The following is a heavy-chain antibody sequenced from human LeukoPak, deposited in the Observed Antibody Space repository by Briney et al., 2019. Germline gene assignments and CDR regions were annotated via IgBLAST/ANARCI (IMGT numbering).Heavy chain of an antibody. V-gene: IGHV3-48*03. J-gene: IGHJ3*02. Sequence: GGSLRLSCAASGFTFSSYEMNWVRQAPGKGLEWVSYISSSGSTIYYADSVKGRFTISRDNAKNSLYLQMNSLRAEDRAVYYCARRPYYYGSGSYYRGAFDIWGQGTMVTVSS. CDR1: GFTFSSYE. CDR3: ARRPYYYGSGSYYRGAFDI. CDR2: ISSSGSTI. D-gene: IGHD3-10*01.